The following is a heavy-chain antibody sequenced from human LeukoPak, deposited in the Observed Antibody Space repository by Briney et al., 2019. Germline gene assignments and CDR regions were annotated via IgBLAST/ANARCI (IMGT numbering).Heavy chain of an antibody. J-gene: IGHJ3*02. CDR3: ARIHRAGGNSGRNAFDI. CDR2: INHSGST. CDR1: GGSFSGYY. Sequence: PSETLSLTCAVYGGSFSGYYWSWIRQPPGKGLEWIGEINHSGSTNYNPSLKSRVTISVDTSKNQFSLKLSSVTAADTAVYYCARIHRAGGNSGRNAFDIWGQGTMVTVSS. D-gene: IGHD4-23*01. V-gene: IGHV4-34*01.